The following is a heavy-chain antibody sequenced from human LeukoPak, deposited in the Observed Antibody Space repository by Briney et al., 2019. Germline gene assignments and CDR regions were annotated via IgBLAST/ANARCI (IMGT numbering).Heavy chain of an antibody. D-gene: IGHD2-2*01. CDR3: ARVRGSTSWLKGDYYYMDV. Sequence: WASVKVSCKASGYTFTGYYMHWVRQAPGQGLEWMGWINPNSGGTNYAQKFQGRVTMTRDTSISTAYMELSRLRSDDTAVYYCARVRGSTSWLKGDYYYMDVRGKGTTVTVSS. J-gene: IGHJ6*03. CDR1: GYTFTGYY. V-gene: IGHV1-2*02. CDR2: INPNSGGT.